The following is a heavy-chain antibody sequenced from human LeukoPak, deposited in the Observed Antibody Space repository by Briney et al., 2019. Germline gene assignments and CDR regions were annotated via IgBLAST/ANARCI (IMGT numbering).Heavy chain of an antibody. CDR3: AILDYGGNPHYFDY. J-gene: IGHJ4*02. CDR2: INPNSGGT. Sequence: ASVKVSCKASGYTFTGYYMHWVRQAPGQGLEWMGWINPNSGGTNYAQKFQGRVTMTTDTSISTAYMELSRLRPDDTAVYYCAILDYGGNPHYFDYWGQGTLVTVSS. D-gene: IGHD4-23*01. V-gene: IGHV1-2*02. CDR1: GYTFTGYY.